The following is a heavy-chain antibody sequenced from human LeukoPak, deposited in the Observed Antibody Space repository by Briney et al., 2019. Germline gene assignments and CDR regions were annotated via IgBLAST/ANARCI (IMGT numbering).Heavy chain of an antibody. CDR1: GFTFSGYA. V-gene: IGHV3-64D*06. D-gene: IGHD3-22*01. J-gene: IGHJ4*02. CDR3: AKYDRITMIVVAAKTGFDY. Sequence: GGSLRLSCSASGFTFSGYAMHWVRQAPGKGLEYVSAISSNGGSTYYADSVKGRFTISRDHSKNTVYLQMNSLRAEDTAVYYCAKYDRITMIVVAAKTGFDYWGQGTLVTVSS. CDR2: ISSNGGST.